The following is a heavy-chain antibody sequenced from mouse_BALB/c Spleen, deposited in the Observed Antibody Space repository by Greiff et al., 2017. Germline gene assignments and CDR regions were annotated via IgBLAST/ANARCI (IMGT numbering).Heavy chain of an antibody. CDR2: ISSGSSTI. V-gene: IGHV5-17*02. D-gene: IGHD2-3*01. J-gene: IGHJ4*01. CDR3: ARRSYDPLYAMDY. Sequence: EVKLVESGGGLVQPGGSRKLSCAASGFTFSSFGMHWVRQAPEKGLEWVAYISSGSSTIYYADTVKGRFTISRDNPKNTLFLQMTSLRSEDTAMYYCARRSYDPLYAMDYWGQGTSVTVSS. CDR1: GFTFSSFG.